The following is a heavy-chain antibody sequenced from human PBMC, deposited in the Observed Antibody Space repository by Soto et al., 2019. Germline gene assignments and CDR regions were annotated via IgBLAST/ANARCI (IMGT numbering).Heavy chain of an antibody. CDR3: AKLWFGELSSEKDYYYGMDV. Sequence: ASVKVSCKASGYTFTSYAMHWARQAPGQRLEWMGWINAGNGNTKYSQKFQGRVTITRDTSASTAYMELSSLRSEDTAVYYCAKLWFGELSSEKDYYYGMDVWGQGTTVTVSS. CDR2: INAGNGNT. CDR1: GYTFTSYA. V-gene: IGHV1-3*01. D-gene: IGHD3-10*01. J-gene: IGHJ6*02.